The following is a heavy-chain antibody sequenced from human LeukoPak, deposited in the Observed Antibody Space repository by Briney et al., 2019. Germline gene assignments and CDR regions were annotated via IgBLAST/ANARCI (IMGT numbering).Heavy chain of an antibody. J-gene: IGHJ4*02. V-gene: IGHV3-30*18. CDR3: EKAVSGWELDY. CDR2: ISYDGRSK. D-gene: IGHD6-19*01. CDR1: GFTFSSYG. Sequence: SGGSLRLSCAASGFTFSSYGMHWVRQAPGKGLEWVAVISYDGRSKYYADSMKGRFTISRDNSKNTLYLQMNSLREEDTAVYYCEKAVSGWELDYWGQGTLVTVSS.